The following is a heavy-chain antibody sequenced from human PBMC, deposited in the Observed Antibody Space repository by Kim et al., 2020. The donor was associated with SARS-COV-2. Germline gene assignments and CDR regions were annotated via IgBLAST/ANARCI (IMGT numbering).Heavy chain of an antibody. CDR3: AKGGYSSGWYGRNWFDP. V-gene: IGHV3-23*01. CDR2: ISGSGGST. D-gene: IGHD6-19*01. Sequence: GGSLRLSCAASGFTFSSYAMSWVRQAPGKGLEWVSAISGSGGSTYYADSVKGRFTISRDNSKNTLYLQMNSLRAEDTAVYYCAKGGYSSGWYGRNWFDPWGQGTLVTVSS. J-gene: IGHJ5*02. CDR1: GFTFSSYA.